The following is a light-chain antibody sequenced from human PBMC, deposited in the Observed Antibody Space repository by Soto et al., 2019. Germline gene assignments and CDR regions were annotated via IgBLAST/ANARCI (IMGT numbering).Light chain of an antibody. V-gene: IGLV2-14*01. Sequence: QSALTQPASVSGSPGQSIAISCTGTSSDVGSYNFVSWYQQHPGKAPQLLIYAVTNRPSGVSDRFSGSKSGNTASLTISGLQAEDEADYYCSTSSSTSTTWMFGGETQLTVL. J-gene: IGLJ3*02. CDR2: AVT. CDR1: SSDVGSYNF. CDR3: STSSSTSTTWM.